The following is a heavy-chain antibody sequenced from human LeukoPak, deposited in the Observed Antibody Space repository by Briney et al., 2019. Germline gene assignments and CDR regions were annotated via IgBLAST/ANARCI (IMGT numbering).Heavy chain of an antibody. V-gene: IGHV6-1*01. CDR3: ARGAISSGWTPFDY. D-gene: IGHD6-19*01. J-gene: IGHJ4*02. Sequence: SQTLSLTCAISGDSVSNNSAAWNWIRQSPSRGLEWLGRTYYRSKWYYDYAVSVKSRITINPDTSKNQFSLQLNSVTPEDTAVYYCARGAISSGWTPFDYWGQGTLVTVSS. CDR1: GDSVSNNSAA. CDR2: TYYRSKWYY.